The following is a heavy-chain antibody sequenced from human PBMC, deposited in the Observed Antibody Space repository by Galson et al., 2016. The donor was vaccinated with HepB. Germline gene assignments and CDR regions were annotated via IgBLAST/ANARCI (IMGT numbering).Heavy chain of an antibody. CDR3: AKGASNYGYRLGLDG. J-gene: IGHJ6*02. V-gene: IGHV3-30*18. D-gene: IGHD4-11*01. Sequence: SLRLSCAASGFTFRSYGMHWVRQAPGKGLEWVAVISHDGTNKYYTDSVKGRFTISRDSPKNTLYLQKNSLRAEDTALYYCAKGASNYGYRLGLDGWGQGTTVTVSS. CDR1: GFTFRSYG. CDR2: ISHDGTNK.